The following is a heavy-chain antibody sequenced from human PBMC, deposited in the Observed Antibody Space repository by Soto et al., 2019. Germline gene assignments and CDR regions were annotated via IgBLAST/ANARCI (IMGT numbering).Heavy chain of an antibody. V-gene: IGHV4-31*03. J-gene: IGHJ4*02. D-gene: IGHD5-18*01. CDR2: IYYSGST. Sequence: PSETLSLTCTVSGGSISSGGYYWSWIRQHPGKGLEWIGYIYYSGSTYYNPSLKSRVTISVDTSKNQFSLKLSSVTAADTAVYYCARVSPGVDTAMVRTFFDYWGQGTLVTVSS. CDR3: ARVSPGVDTAMVRTFFDY. CDR1: GGSISSGGYY.